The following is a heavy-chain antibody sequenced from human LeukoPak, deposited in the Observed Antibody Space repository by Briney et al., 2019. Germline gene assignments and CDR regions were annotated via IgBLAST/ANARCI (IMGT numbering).Heavy chain of an antibody. CDR3: AKDQSGSRA. CDR1: GFTFSSYA. V-gene: IGHV3-23*01. Sequence: GGTLRLSCAASGFTFSSYAMSWVRQAPGKGLEWVSTIIGSDESTFYTDSVKGRVTISRDNRKNMVYLQMNSLRVEDTAVYYCAKDQSGSRAWGQGTLVTVSS. J-gene: IGHJ4*02. D-gene: IGHD1-26*01. CDR2: IIGSDEST.